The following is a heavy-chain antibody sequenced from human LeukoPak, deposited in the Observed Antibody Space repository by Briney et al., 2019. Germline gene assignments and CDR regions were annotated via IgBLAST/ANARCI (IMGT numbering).Heavy chain of an antibody. CDR1: GFPVSVNY. Sequence: GGSLRLSCVASGFPVSVNYMSWVRQAPGKGLEWVSVLYSSGGTNYADSVKGRFTISRDNSENTLHLQMNSLRVEDTAVYYCAAKGNGYTGSYVFAHWGQGTLVTVSS. V-gene: IGHV3-66*01. J-gene: IGHJ4*02. CDR3: AAKGNGYTGSYVFAH. D-gene: IGHD1-26*01. CDR2: LYSSGGT.